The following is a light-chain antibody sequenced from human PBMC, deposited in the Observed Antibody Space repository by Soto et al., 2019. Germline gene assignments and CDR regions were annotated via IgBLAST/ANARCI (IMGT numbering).Light chain of an antibody. Sequence: EIVLTQSPGTLSLSPGERATLSCRASQSVSSTYLDWYQQKPGRASRLLIYAVSSRATGIPYRFNCSESGTALTLTIRKLEPQDFAVYYGQQYGGPPVIAFGQRARLEIK. CDR3: QQYGGPPVIA. J-gene: IGKJ5*01. V-gene: IGKV3-20*01. CDR1: QSVSSTY. CDR2: AVS.